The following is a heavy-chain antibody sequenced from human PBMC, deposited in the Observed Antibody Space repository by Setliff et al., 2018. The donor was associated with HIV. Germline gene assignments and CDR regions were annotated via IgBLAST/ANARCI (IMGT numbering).Heavy chain of an antibody. CDR3: ARGSGGYCSGGSCYSPSYNWFDP. D-gene: IGHD2-15*01. CDR2: IIPIFNTA. J-gene: IGHJ5*02. CDR1: GGTFSSYS. V-gene: IGHV1-69*13. Sequence: AASVKVSCKASGGTFSSYSITWVRQAPGQGLEWMGGIIPIFNTANYAQKFQGRVTITADESTSTAYMELSSLGSEDTAVYYCARGSGGYCSGGSCYSPSYNWFDPWGQGTLVTVSS.